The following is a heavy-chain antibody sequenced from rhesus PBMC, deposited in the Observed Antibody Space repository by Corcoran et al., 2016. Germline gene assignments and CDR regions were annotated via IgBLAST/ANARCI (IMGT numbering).Heavy chain of an antibody. CDR1: GGSISSGYYY. CDR3: ARQRAAAGTYYFDY. D-gene: IGHD6-25*01. V-gene: IGHV4-122*02. CDR2: ITYGVSP. J-gene: IGHJ4*01. Sequence: QVQLQESGPGLVKPSETLSLTCAVSGGSISSGYYYWSWIRQPPGKGLGWIGSITYGVSPSYNPSLKSRVTISRDTSKNQFSLKLSSVTAADTAVYYCARQRAAAGTYYFDYWGQGVLVTVSS.